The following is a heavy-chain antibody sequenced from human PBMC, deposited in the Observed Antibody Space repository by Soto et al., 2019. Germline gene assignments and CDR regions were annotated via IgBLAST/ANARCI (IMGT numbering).Heavy chain of an antibody. D-gene: IGHD6-13*01. V-gene: IGHV4-31*03. CDR2: IYYSGST. J-gene: IGHJ6*02. Sequence: QVQLQESGPGLVKPSQTLSLTCTVSGGSISSGGYYWSWIRQHPGKGLEWLGYIYYSGSTYYNPSLKSRVTISVDTSKNQFSRKLSSVTAADTAVYYCARDGAAAGPMGEYYGMDVWGQGTTVTVSS. CDR1: GGSISSGGYY. CDR3: ARDGAAAGPMGEYYGMDV.